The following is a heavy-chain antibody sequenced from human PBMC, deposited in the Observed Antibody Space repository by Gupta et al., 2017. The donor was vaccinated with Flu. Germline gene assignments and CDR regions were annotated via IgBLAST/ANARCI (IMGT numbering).Heavy chain of an antibody. V-gene: IGHV3-7*01. CDR2: INPDGSET. CDR3: ARDLNWDSY. J-gene: IGHJ4*01. D-gene: IGHD1-7*01. CDR1: GVSFSRYW. Sequence: EVQLVESGGGVVQPGGSLRLSWAASGVSFSRYWMSWRRQAPGKGLGWVGSINPDGSETDYVDSVKGRFTISRDNAHNSLYLHMNRLRAEDTSLLSGARDLNWDSYWGHGTLVTVSS.